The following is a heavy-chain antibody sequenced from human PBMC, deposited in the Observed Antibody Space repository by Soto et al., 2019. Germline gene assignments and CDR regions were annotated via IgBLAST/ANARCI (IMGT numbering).Heavy chain of an antibody. V-gene: IGHV4-4*07. CDR1: GGSISSYY. CDR2: IYTSGST. Sequence: QVQLQESGPGLVKPSETLSLTCTVSGGSISSYYWSWIRQPAGKGLEWIGRIYTSGSTNYNPSLKSRVTMSVDTSKNQFSLKLSSVTAADTAVYYCARGLRITMVRGVISTVEKFDPWGQGTLVTVSS. J-gene: IGHJ5*02. CDR3: ARGLRITMVRGVISTVEKFDP. D-gene: IGHD3-10*01.